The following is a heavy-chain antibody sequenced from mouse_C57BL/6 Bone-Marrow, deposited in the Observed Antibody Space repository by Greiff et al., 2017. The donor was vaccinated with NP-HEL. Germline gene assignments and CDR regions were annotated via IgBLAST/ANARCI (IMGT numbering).Heavy chain of an antibody. CDR2: IDPSDSYT. V-gene: IGHV1-69*01. CDR1: GYTFTSYW. J-gene: IGHJ3*01. Sequence: VQLQQPGAELVMPGASVKLSCKASGYTFTSYWMHWVKQRPGQGLEWIGEIDPSDSYTNYNQKFKGKSTLTVDKSSSTAYMQLSSLTSEDSAVYYCAGGDGSSSFAYWGQGTLVTVSA. CDR3: AGGDGSSSFAY. D-gene: IGHD2-3*01.